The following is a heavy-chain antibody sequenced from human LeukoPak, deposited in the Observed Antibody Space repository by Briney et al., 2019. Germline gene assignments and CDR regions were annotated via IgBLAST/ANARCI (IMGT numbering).Heavy chain of an antibody. Sequence: ASVKVSCKASGYTFTGYYMHWVRQAPGQGLEWMGWINPNSGGTNYAQKFQGRVTMTRDTSISTAYMELSRLRSDDTAVYYCARDSPFIAVAASTELDYWGQGTLVTVSS. D-gene: IGHD6-19*01. CDR3: ARDSPFIAVAASTELDY. CDR1: GYTFTGYY. V-gene: IGHV1-2*02. J-gene: IGHJ4*02. CDR2: INPNSGGT.